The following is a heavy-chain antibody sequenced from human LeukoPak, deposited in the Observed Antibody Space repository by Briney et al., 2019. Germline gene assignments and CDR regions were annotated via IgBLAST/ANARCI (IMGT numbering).Heavy chain of an antibody. J-gene: IGHJ4*02. D-gene: IGHD3-22*01. CDR3: ARDSTYYYDSSGYPPDY. CDR2: IKQDGSEE. V-gene: IGHV3-7*01. CDR1: GFTFSTYW. Sequence: GGSLRLSCSASGFTFSTYWMTWVRQAPGKGLEWVASIKQDGSEEYYVDSVRGRFTISRDNAKNSLFLQVNSLRAEDTAVYYCARDSTYYYDSSGYPPDYWGQGTLVTVSS.